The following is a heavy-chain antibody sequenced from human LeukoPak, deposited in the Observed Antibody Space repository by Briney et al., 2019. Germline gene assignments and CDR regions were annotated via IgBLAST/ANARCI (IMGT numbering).Heavy chain of an antibody. D-gene: IGHD4-23*01. CDR3: ARHPDYGGNFDS. CDR2: ISYSGST. J-gene: IGHJ4*02. CDR1: GVSVTSYY. Sequence: SETLFLTCTVSGVSVTSYYWSWIRQPPGKGLEWIGYISYSGSTNYNPSLKSRVTISVDTSKNQFSLKLSSVTAADTAVYYCARHPDYGGNFDSWGQGTLVTVSS. V-gene: IGHV4-59*08.